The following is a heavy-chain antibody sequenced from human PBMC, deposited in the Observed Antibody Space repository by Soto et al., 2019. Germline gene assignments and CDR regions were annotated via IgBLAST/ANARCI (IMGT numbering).Heavy chain of an antibody. Sequence: QVQLVQSGTEVKKPGASVKVSCKASGYTFTSYGISWVRQAPGQRLEWMGWISAYTGNTNYAQNFQGRVTMTTETSPTKAYMDLRSRRSDDTAVYYCARECGGDCFPDYWGQGTLDTVSS. CDR2: ISAYTGNT. J-gene: IGHJ4*02. D-gene: IGHD2-21*02. V-gene: IGHV1-18*01. CDR1: GYTFTSYG. CDR3: ARECGGDCFPDY.